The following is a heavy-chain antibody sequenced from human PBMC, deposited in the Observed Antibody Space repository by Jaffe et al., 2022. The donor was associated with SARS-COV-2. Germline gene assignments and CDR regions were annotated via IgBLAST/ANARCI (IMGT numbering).Heavy chain of an antibody. CDR1: GGSFSGYY. CDR3: ARGPRRQWLVLSAFDI. CDR2: INHSGST. D-gene: IGHD6-19*01. V-gene: IGHV4-34*01. J-gene: IGHJ3*02. Sequence: QVQLQQWGAGLLKPSETLSLTCAVYGGSFSGYYWSWIRQPPGKGLEWIGEINHSGSTNYNPSLKSRVTISVDTSKNQFSLKLSSVTAADTAVYYCARGPRRQWLVLSAFDIWGQGTMVTVSS.